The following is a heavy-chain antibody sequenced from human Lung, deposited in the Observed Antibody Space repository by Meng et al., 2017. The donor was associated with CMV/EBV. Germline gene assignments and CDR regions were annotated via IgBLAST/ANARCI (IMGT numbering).Heavy chain of an antibody. D-gene: IGHD3-9*01. CDR1: GFSLSTRGVG. V-gene: IGHV2-5*02. Sequence: QITLKESGPTLVKPTQTLTLTRTFSGFSLSTRGVGVGWIRQPPGKALEWLALIYWDDDKRYSPSLKSRLTITKDTSKNQVVLTMTNMDPVDTATYYCAHTLMGTFYYDILTGYYAYWYFDLWGRGTLVTVSS. CDR3: AHTLMGTFYYDILTGYYAYWYFDL. CDR2: IYWDDDK. J-gene: IGHJ2*01.